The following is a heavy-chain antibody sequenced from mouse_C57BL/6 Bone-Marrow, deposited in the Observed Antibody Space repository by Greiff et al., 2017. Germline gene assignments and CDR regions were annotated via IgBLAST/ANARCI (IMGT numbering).Heavy chain of an antibody. Sequence: VQLQQSGAELVRPGASVKFSCTASGFNIKDYYMHWVKQRPEQGLEWIGRIDPEDGDTEYAPKFQGKATMTADTSSNTAYLQLSSLTSEDTAVYYCTIATVGGFAYWGQGTLVTVSA. D-gene: IGHD1-1*01. CDR1: GFNIKDYY. J-gene: IGHJ3*01. CDR2: IDPEDGDT. V-gene: IGHV14-1*01. CDR3: TIATVGGFAY.